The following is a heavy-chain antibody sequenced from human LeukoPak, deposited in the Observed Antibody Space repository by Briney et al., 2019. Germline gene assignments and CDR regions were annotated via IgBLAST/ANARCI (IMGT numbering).Heavy chain of an antibody. D-gene: IGHD3-10*01. J-gene: IGHJ4*02. CDR3: VTGGYYFGN. CDR2: IKEDGTDK. V-gene: IGHV3-7*05. CDR1: GFTFSKSW. Sequence: PGGSLRLSCAASGFTFSKSWMSWVRQAPGKGLEWVANIKEDGTDKYYVDSVKGRFTISRDNAKDSPYLQMNSLRAEDTAVYYCVTGGYYFGNWGQGTLVTVSS.